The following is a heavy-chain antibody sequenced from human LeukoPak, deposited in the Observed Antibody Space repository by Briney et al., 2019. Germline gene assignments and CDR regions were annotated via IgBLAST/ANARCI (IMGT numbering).Heavy chain of an antibody. CDR1: GYTLTELF. Sequence: ASVKVSCKVSGYTLTELFMHWVRQAPGKGLEWMGGFDPEDGETIYAQKFQGRVTMTEDTSTDTAYMELSSLRSEDTAVYYCATDLTTVTTNNYWGQGTLVTVSS. CDR2: FDPEDGET. J-gene: IGHJ4*02. D-gene: IGHD4-17*01. V-gene: IGHV1-24*01. CDR3: ATDLTTVTTNNY.